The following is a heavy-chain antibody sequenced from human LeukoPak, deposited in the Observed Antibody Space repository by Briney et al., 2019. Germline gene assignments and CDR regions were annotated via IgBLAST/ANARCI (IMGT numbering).Heavy chain of an antibody. CDR1: GASISGWY. CDR2: VYGSGYT. CDR3: ARETSLAGFASGLGFNY. Sequence: PSETLSLTCTVSGASISGWYWSWIRQPPGKGLEWIGYVYGSGYTNYSPSLKSRVTMSIDTSKNNFSLKLTSVTGADTATYYCARETSLAGFASGLGFNYWGQGILGTVSS. J-gene: IGHJ4*02. D-gene: IGHD6-19*01. V-gene: IGHV4-59*01.